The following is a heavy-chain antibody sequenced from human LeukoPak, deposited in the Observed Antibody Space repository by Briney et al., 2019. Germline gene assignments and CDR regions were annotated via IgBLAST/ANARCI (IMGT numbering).Heavy chain of an antibody. CDR3: ARDPGGYCSSTSRPYYYYYMDV. CDR2: INPNSGGT. Sequence: GASVKVSCKASGYTFTGYYMHWVRQAPGQGLEWMGWINPNSGGTNYAQKFQGRVTMTRDTSISTAYMELSRLRSDDTAVYYCARDPGGYCSSTSRPYYYYYMDVWGKGTTVTVSS. CDR1: GYTFTGYY. V-gene: IGHV1-2*02. D-gene: IGHD2-2*01. J-gene: IGHJ6*03.